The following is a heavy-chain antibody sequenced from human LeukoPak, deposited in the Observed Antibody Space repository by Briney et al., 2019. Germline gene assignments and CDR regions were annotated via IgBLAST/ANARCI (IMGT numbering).Heavy chain of an antibody. CDR1: GFTSSDHY. D-gene: IGHD5-18*01. CDR3: ANGGYSYGPDY. Sequence: PGGSLRLSCVASGFTSSDHYMDWVRQAPGKGLEWVSAISGSGGSTYYADSVKGRFTISRDNSKNTLYLQMNSLRAEDTAVYYCANGGYSYGPDYWGQGTLVTVSS. J-gene: IGHJ4*02. CDR2: ISGSGGST. V-gene: IGHV3-23*01.